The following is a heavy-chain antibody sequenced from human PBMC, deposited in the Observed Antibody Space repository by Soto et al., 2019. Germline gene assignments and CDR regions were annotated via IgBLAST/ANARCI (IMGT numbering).Heavy chain of an antibody. J-gene: IGHJ6*02. CDR1: GYTFTGYY. Sequence: SVNVSCKASGYTFTGYYMHWVRQAPGQGLEWMGWINPNSGGTNYAQKFQGRVTMTRDTSISTAYMELSRLRSDDTAVYYCARVPVHYYILSGYHVHVMDVWGQGTTVTGSS. CDR3: ARVPVHYYILSGYHVHVMDV. D-gene: IGHD3-9*01. CDR2: INPNSGGT. V-gene: IGHV1-2*02.